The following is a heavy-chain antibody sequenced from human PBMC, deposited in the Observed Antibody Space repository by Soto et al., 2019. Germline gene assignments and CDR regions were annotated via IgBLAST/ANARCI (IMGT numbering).Heavy chain of an antibody. Sequence: SVKVSCKASGGTFSSYAISWVRQAPGQGLEWMGGIIPIFGTANYAQKFQGRVTITADESTSTAYMELSSLRSEDTAVYYCARVSQRTVGYCSGGSCYSMDVWGQGTTVTYGGGSFSLGLWGQGTLVTVSS. CDR3: ARVSQRTVGYCSGGSCYSMDVWGQGTTVTYGGGSFSLGL. V-gene: IGHV1-69*13. J-gene: IGHJ4*02. D-gene: IGHD2-15*01. CDR1: GGTFSSYA. CDR2: IIPIFGTA.